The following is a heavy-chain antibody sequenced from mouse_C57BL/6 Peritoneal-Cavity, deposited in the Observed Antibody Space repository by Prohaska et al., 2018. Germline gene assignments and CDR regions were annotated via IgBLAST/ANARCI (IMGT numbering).Heavy chain of an antibody. V-gene: IGHV1-76*01. CDR2: IYHGSGNT. CDR3: ARGGGYSNYVGYAMDY. CDR1: GYTFTDSY. Sequence: QVQLKQSGAELVRPGASVKLSCKASGYTFTDSYINWVKQRPGQGLEWIARIYHGSGNTYYNEKFKGKATLTAEKSSSTAYMQLSSLTSEDSAVYFCARGGGYSNYVGYAMDYWGQGTSVTVSA. J-gene: IGHJ4*01. D-gene: IGHD2-5*01.